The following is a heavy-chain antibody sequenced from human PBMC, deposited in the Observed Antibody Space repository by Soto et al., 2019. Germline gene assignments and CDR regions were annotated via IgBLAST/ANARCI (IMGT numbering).Heavy chain of an antibody. Sequence: GGSLRLSCAASGFTFSSYAMSWVRQAPGKGLEWVSAISGSGGSTYYADSVKGRFTISRDNSKNTLYLQMNSLRAEDTAVYYCAKDQALNPAAGTGYWGQGTLVTVSS. CDR2: ISGSGGST. V-gene: IGHV3-23*01. CDR1: GFTFSSYA. CDR3: AKDQALNPAAGTGY. J-gene: IGHJ4*02. D-gene: IGHD6-13*01.